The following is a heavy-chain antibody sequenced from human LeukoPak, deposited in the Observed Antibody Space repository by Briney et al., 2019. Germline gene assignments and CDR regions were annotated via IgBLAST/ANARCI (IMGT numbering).Heavy chain of an antibody. J-gene: IGHJ6*03. V-gene: IGHV3-21*01. CDR3: ARDSRYPGGYYYYMDV. CDR1: GFTFSSYS. CDR2: ISSTSSFI. D-gene: IGHD4-23*01. Sequence: KPGGSLRLSCAASGFTFSSYSINWVRQAPGKGLEWVSCISSTSSFIYYADSVKGRFTISRDNAKNSLYLQMNSLTAEDTAVYYCARDSRYPGGYYYYMDVWGKGTTVTVSS.